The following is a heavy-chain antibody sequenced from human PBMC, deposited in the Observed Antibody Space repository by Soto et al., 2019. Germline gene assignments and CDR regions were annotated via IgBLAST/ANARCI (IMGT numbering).Heavy chain of an antibody. D-gene: IGHD1-7*01. Sequence: GGSRSHWSAVAGFTFGVYARNLVRPATGKGLEWVAVISYDGSNTYYADSVKGRFTISRDNSKNTLYRQMNSLKGGDSAVYYCAREGELELGAYYGMCVCGQVNTITLSS. J-gene: IGHJ6*02. CDR2: ISYDGSNT. CDR1: GFTFGVYA. CDR3: AREGELELGAYYGMCV. V-gene: IGHV3-30-3*01.